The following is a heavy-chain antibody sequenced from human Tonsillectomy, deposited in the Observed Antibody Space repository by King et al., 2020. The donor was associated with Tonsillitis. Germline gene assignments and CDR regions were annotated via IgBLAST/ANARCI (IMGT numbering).Heavy chain of an antibody. D-gene: IGHD2-2*01. CDR3: ARGXVPSTWDAFDI. Sequence: QLQESGPGLVKPSETLSLTCTVSGGSISSYYWSWIRQPPGKGLEWIGYIYYSGSTNYNPSLTSRVTISVDTSKNQFSLKLSSVTAADTAVYYCARGXVPSTWDAFDIXGQGTMVTVSS. J-gene: IGHJ3*02. CDR2: IYYSGST. CDR1: GGSISSYY. V-gene: IGHV4-59*01.